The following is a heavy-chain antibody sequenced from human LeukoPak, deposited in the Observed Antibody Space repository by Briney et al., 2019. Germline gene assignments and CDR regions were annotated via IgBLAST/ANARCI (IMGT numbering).Heavy chain of an antibody. V-gene: IGHV1-46*01. D-gene: IGHD5-18*01. Sequence: ASVKVSCKAPGYTFTSYYMHWVRQAPGQGLEWMGIINPSGGSTSYAQKFQGRVTMTRDTSTSTVYMELSSLRSEDTAVYYCARGMGYSYGHPQGAFDIWGQGTMVTVSS. CDR2: INPSGGST. CDR1: GYTFTSYY. J-gene: IGHJ3*02. CDR3: ARGMGYSYGHPQGAFDI.